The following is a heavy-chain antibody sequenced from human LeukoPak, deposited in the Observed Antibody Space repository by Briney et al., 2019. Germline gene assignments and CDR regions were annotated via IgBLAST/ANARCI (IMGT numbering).Heavy chain of an antibody. J-gene: IGHJ4*02. CDR3: AGGVSY. Sequence: PGGSLRLSCTASGFSFSTFCMNWVRQAPGKGLEWVANIKHDGSVKYYVDSVKGRFTISRDNAMQSLYLQMNSLRAEDTAVYYCAGGVSYWGRGTLVTVSS. CDR1: GFSFSTFC. CDR2: IKHDGSVK. V-gene: IGHV3-7*04.